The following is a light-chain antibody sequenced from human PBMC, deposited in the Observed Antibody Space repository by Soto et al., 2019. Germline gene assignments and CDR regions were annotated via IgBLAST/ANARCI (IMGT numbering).Light chain of an antibody. J-gene: IGLJ1*01. CDR3: CSSTSSSPYV. CDR1: GSDVGGSNY. Sequence: QSALTQPASVSGSPGQSITISCTGTGSDVGGSNYVSWYQQHPGKAPKLIIYDVSNRPLGVSNRFSGSKSGNTAYLPISGLQAEDEADYYCCSSTSSSPYVFGTGTKLTVL. V-gene: IGLV2-14*03. CDR2: DVS.